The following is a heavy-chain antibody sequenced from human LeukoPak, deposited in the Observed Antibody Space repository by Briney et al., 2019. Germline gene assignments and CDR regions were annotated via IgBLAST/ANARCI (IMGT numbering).Heavy chain of an antibody. V-gene: IGHV1-46*01. J-gene: IGHJ4*02. CDR3: ARRGYSYGILDY. Sequence: GASVKVSCKASGYTLTSYYMHWVRQAPGQGLEWMGIINPSGGSTNYAQKFQGRITMTRDTSTSTVYMELSSLRSEDTAVYYCARRGYSYGILDYWGQGTLVTVSS. D-gene: IGHD5-18*01. CDR2: INPSGGST. CDR1: GYTLTSYY.